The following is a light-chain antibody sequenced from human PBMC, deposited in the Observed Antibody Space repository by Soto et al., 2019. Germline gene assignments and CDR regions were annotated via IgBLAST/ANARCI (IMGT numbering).Light chain of an antibody. J-gene: IGLJ1*01. CDR1: SSNIGAGYD. V-gene: IGLV1-40*01. CDR2: GNS. Sequence: QSVLTQPPSVSGAPGQRVTISCTGSSSNIGAGYDVHWYQQLPGTAPKLLIYGNSNRPSGVPDRFSGSKSGTSASLAITGLQAEDEADYYCQSYDSSLSALYAFGTGTKVNVL. CDR3: QSYDSSLSALYA.